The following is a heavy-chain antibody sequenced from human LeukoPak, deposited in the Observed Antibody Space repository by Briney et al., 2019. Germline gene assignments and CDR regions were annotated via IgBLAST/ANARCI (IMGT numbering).Heavy chain of an antibody. Sequence: SETLSLTCTVFGGSISSYYWSWIRQPPGKGLEWIGYIYYSGSTNYNPSLKSRVTISVDTSKNQFSLKLSSVTAADTAVYYCARRAPDYDFWSGYTDNNYYYYYYMDVWGKGTTVTVSS. CDR2: IYYSGST. D-gene: IGHD3-3*01. CDR3: ARRAPDYDFWSGYTDNNYYYYYYMDV. J-gene: IGHJ6*03. V-gene: IGHV4-59*01. CDR1: GGSISSYY.